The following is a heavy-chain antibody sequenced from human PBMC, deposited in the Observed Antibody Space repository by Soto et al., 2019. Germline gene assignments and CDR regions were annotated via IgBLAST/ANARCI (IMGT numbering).Heavy chain of an antibody. CDR2: ISNSGGSV. J-gene: IGHJ3*02. CDR3: AKVKWTYGSVSDI. V-gene: IGHV3-23*01. CDR1: GFTFSSFA. D-gene: IGHD4-17*01. Sequence: EVQLLESGGGLVQPGGSLRLSCAASGFTFSSFAMSWVRQAPGKGLEWVSGISNSGGSVNYADSVKGRFTISRDNSKNTLSLEMNSLRAADTALYHCAKVKWTYGSVSDIWGQGTMVTVSS.